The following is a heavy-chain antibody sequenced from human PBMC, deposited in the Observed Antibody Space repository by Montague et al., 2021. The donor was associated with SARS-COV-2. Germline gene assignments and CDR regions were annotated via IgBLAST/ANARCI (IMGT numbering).Heavy chain of an antibody. D-gene: IGHD6-19*01. Sequence: VKPTQTLTLTCTFSGFSLSTSGMCVSWIRQPPGKALEWLARIDWDDDKYYSTSLKTRLTISKDTSKNQVVLTMTNMDPVDTATYYCARMTVAGIPFDYWGRGTLVTVSS. CDR1: GFSLSTSGMC. V-gene: IGHV2-70*11. J-gene: IGHJ4*02. CDR3: ARMTVAGIPFDY. CDR2: IDWDDDK.